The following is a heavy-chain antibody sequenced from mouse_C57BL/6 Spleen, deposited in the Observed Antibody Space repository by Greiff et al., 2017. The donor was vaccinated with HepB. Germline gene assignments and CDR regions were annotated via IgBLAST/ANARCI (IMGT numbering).Heavy chain of an antibody. J-gene: IGHJ3*01. CDR3: AYYYYGSSLWFAY. CDR2: IDPEDGET. CDR1: GFNIKDYY. Sequence: VQLQQSGAELVKPGASVKLSCTASGFNIKDYYMHWVKQRTEQGLEWIGRIDPEDGETKYAPKFQGKTTITADTSSNTAYRQLSSLTSEDTAVYYCAYYYYGSSLWFAYWGQGTLVTVSA. V-gene: IGHV14-2*01. D-gene: IGHD1-1*01.